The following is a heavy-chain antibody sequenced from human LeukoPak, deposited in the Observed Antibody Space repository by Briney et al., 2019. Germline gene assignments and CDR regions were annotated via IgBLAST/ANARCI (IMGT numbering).Heavy chain of an antibody. J-gene: IGHJ5*02. CDR2: IYYSGST. Sequence: SQTLSLTCTVSGGSISSGDYYWSWIRQPPGKGLEWIGYIYYSGSTYYNPSLKSRVTISVDTSKNQFSLKLSSVTAADTAVYYCARDSGTTKNWFDPWGQGTLVTVSS. CDR1: GGSISSGDYY. D-gene: IGHD1-7*01. CDR3: ARDSGTTKNWFDP. V-gene: IGHV4-30-4*08.